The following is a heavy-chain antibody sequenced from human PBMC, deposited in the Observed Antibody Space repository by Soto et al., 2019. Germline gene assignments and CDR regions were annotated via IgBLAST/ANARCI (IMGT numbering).Heavy chain of an antibody. J-gene: IGHJ4*02. CDR1: GGTFSSYA. CDR2: IIPIFGTA. D-gene: IGHD3-22*01. Sequence: QVQLVQSGAEVKKPGCSVKVSCKASGGTFSSYAISWVRQAPGQGLEWMGGIIPIFGTANYAQKFQGRVTITADESTSTADMELSRLRSEDTAVYYCARARDYYDSSGPSFDYWGQGTLVTVSS. CDR3: ARARDYYDSSGPSFDY. V-gene: IGHV1-69*01.